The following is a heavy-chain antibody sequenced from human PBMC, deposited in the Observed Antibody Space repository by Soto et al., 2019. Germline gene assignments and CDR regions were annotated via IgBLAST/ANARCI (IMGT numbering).Heavy chain of an antibody. CDR2: IIPILGIA. J-gene: IGHJ4*02. V-gene: IGHV1-69*02. D-gene: IGHD3-22*01. CDR1: GGTFSSYT. CDR3: PSHLGRWLSTFAY. Sequence: QVQLVQSGAEVKKPGSSVKVSCKASGGTFSSYTISWVRQAPGQGLEWMGRIIPILGIANYAQKFQGRVTITPDKSTSPAYMELSSLRSEDTAVYYCPSHLGRWLSTFAYWGQGTLVTVSS.